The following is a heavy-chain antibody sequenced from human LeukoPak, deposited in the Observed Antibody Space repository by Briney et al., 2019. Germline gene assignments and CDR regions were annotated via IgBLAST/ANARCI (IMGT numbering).Heavy chain of an antibody. V-gene: IGHV1-2*02. CDR2: INPNSGGT. CDR1: GYTFTGYY. CDR3: ARAQGREYFPH. Sequence: ASVTVSCTASGYTFTGYYLHWLRQVPGQGLEWMGWINPNSGGTNYAQEFQGRVTMTRDTSITTVYMELSRLKSDDTAVYHCARAQGREYFPHWGQGTLVTVSS. J-gene: IGHJ1*01.